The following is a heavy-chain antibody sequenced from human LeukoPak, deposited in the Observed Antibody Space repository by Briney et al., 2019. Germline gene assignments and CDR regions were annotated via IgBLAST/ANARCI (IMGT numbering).Heavy chain of an antibody. CDR2: INHSGST. Sequence: PSETLSLTCAVYGGSFSGYYWSWIRQPPGKGLEWIGDINHSGSTNYNPPLKSRVTISVDTSKNQFSLKLISVTAADTAVYYCARRFWSGYYPVLEYYYGMDVWGQGTTVTVSS. J-gene: IGHJ6*02. CDR1: GGSFSGYY. D-gene: IGHD3-3*01. CDR3: ARRFWSGYYPVLEYYYGMDV. V-gene: IGHV4-34*01.